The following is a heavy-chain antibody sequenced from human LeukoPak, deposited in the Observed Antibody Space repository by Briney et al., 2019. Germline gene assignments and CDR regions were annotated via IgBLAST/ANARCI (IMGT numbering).Heavy chain of an antibody. CDR3: ARDSSGRGRDSFDP. Sequence: ASVKVSCKASGYTFTGYYMHWVRQAPGQGREWMGWINPNSGGTNYAQKFQGRVTMTRDTSISTAYMELSRLRSDDTAVYYCARDSSGRGRDSFDPWGQGTLVTVSS. V-gene: IGHV1-2*02. CDR2: INPNSGGT. D-gene: IGHD6-19*01. J-gene: IGHJ5*02. CDR1: GYTFTGYY.